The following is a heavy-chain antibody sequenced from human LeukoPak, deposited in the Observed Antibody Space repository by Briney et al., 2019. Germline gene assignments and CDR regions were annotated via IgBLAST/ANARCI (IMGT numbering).Heavy chain of an antibody. CDR3: AKDPGMVGAAPGNY. CDR1: GFTFSSYA. CDR2: ISGSGGST. J-gene: IGHJ4*02. D-gene: IGHD2-15*01. Sequence: GGSLRLSCAASGFTFSSYAMSWVRQAPGKGLEWVSGISGSGGSTYYADSVKGRFTISRDNSKNTLYLQMNCLRAEDTAVYYCAKDPGMVGAAPGNYWGQGTLVTVSS. V-gene: IGHV3-23*01.